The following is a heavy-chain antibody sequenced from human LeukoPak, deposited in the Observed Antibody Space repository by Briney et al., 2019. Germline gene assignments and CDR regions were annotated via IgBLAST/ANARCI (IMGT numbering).Heavy chain of an antibody. Sequence: TGGSLRLSRAASGFTLRSSAMSWVRQAPGKGLEWVSAISGDGGTISYAASVRGRFTISRDNAKNTLFLQMSSLRAGDTALYYCAKELYGNPSGYWGQGTRVTVSS. CDR1: GFTLRSSA. V-gene: IGHV3-23*01. D-gene: IGHD2-8*01. CDR3: AKELYGNPSGY. J-gene: IGHJ4*02. CDR2: ISGDGGTI.